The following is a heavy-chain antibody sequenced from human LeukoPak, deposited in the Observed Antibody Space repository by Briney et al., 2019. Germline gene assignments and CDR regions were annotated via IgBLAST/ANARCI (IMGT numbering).Heavy chain of an antibody. D-gene: IGHD4-17*01. CDR2: IYYSGGT. J-gene: IGHJ6*04. Sequence: SETLSLTCTVSGGSISSYYWSWIRQPPGKGLEWIGYIYYSGGTNYNPSLKSRVTISVDTSKNQFSLKLSSVTAADTAVYYCARDNYGDYNYYYGMDVWGKGTTVTVSS. CDR1: GGSISSYY. V-gene: IGHV4-59*01. CDR3: ARDNYGDYNYYYGMDV.